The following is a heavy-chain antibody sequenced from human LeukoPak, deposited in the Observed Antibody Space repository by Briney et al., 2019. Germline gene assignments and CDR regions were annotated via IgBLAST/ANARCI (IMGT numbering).Heavy chain of an antibody. CDR2: ISYDGSNK. D-gene: IGHD6-13*01. CDR3: AKDLLPRWYSSSSFDY. CDR1: GLTFSSYG. Sequence: GRSLRLSCAASGLTFSSYGMHWVRQAPGKGLEWVAVISYDGSNKYYADSVKGRFTISRDNTKNTLYLQMNSLRAEDTAVYYCAKDLLPRWYSSSSFDYWGQGTLVTVSS. J-gene: IGHJ4*02. V-gene: IGHV3-30*18.